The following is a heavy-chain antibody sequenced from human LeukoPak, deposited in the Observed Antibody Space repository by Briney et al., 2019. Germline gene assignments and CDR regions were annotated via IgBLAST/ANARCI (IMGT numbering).Heavy chain of an antibody. Sequence: ASVKVSCKASGYTFTSYGISWVRQAPGQGLEWMGWISAYNGNTNYAQKLQGRVTITTDESTNTAYMELSSLRSEDTAVYYCARDSFPYSNPYDYWGQGTLVTVSS. CDR2: ISAYNGNT. V-gene: IGHV1-18*01. J-gene: IGHJ4*02. CDR1: GYTFTSYG. D-gene: IGHD4-11*01. CDR3: ARDSFPYSNPYDY.